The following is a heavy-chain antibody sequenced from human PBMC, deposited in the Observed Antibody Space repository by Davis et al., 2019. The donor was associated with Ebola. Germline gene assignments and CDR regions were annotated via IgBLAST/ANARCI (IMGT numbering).Heavy chain of an antibody. J-gene: IGHJ6*02. D-gene: IGHD1-26*01. CDR2: INPNSGGT. V-gene: IGHV1-2*04. Sequence: ASVKVSCKASGYTFTGYYMHWVRQAPGQGLEWMGWINPNSGGTNYAQKFQGWVTMTRDTSISTAYMALSRLRSDDTAVYYCARGGGIGYYYYGMDVWGQGTTVTVSS. CDR1: GYTFTGYY. CDR3: ARGGGIGYYYYGMDV.